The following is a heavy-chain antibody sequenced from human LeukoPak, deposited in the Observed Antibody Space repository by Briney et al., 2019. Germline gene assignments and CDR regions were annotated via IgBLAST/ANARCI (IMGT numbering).Heavy chain of an antibody. V-gene: IGHV3-64*01. Sequence: PGGSLRLSCAASGFTFSRYALHWVRQAPGKGLEYVSSISTNGGSTYYANSVKGRFTISRDNSKNTVYLQMNSLRAEDTAVYYCARDRPVTPLGYWGQGTLVTVSS. CDR1: GFTFSRYA. D-gene: IGHD3-16*01. J-gene: IGHJ4*02. CDR3: ARDRPVTPLGY. CDR2: ISTNGGST.